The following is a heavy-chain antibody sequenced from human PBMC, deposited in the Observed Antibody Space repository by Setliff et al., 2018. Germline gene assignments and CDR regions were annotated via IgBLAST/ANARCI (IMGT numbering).Heavy chain of an antibody. CDR3: ARARGGYSYGSPPLGMDV. CDR1: GYTFTSYG. J-gene: IGHJ6*02. D-gene: IGHD5-18*01. V-gene: IGHV1-18*01. CDR2: ISAYNGNT. Sequence: ASVKVSCKASGYTFTSYGISWVRQAPGQGLEWMGWISAYNGNTNYAQKLQGRVTMTTDTSTSTAYMELRSLTSDDTAVYYCARARGGYSYGSPPLGMDVWGQGTTVTVSS.